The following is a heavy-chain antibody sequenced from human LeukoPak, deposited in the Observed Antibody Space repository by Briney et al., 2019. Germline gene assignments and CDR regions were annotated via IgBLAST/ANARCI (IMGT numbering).Heavy chain of an antibody. Sequence: GGSLRFSCAASGFTFSGYWMSWVRQAPGKGMEWVANIKQDGSEKYYVDSVKGRFTISRDNAKNALYLQMKSLSAEDTALYYCAKDMNNYDILTGYFDYWGQGTLVTVSP. CDR1: GFTFSGYW. CDR3: AKDMNNYDILTGYFDY. CDR2: IKQDGSEK. J-gene: IGHJ4*02. V-gene: IGHV3-7*03. D-gene: IGHD3-9*01.